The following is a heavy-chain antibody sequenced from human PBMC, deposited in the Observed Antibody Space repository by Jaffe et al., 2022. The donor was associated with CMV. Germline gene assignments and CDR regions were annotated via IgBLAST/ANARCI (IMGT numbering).Heavy chain of an antibody. J-gene: IGHJ5*02. CDR3: AKDFSPSKDGNWFDP. Sequence: EVQLVESGGGLVQPGRSLRLSCAASGFTFDDYAMHWVRQAPGKGLEWVSGISWNSGSIGYADSVKGRFTISRDNAKNSLYLQMNSLRAEDTALYYCAKDFSPSKDGNWFDPWGQGTLVTVSS. CDR2: ISWNSGSI. D-gene: IGHD2-15*01. CDR1: GFTFDDYA. V-gene: IGHV3-9*01.